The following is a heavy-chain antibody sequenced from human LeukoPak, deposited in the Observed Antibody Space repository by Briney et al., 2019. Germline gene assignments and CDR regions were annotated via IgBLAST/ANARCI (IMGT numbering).Heavy chain of an antibody. V-gene: IGHV3-30*18. D-gene: IGHD2-15*01. Sequence: GGSLRLSCAASGFTFSSYGMHWVRQAPGKGLEWVAVISYDGSNKYYADSVKGRFTISRDNSKNTLYLQMNSLRAEDTAVYYCAKGYCSGGSCYTADYWGQGTLVVVSS. J-gene: IGHJ4*02. CDR3: AKGYCSGGSCYTADY. CDR1: GFTFSSYG. CDR2: ISYDGSNK.